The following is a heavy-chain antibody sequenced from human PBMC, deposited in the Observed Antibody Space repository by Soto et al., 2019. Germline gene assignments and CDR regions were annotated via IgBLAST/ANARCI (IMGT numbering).Heavy chain of an antibody. V-gene: IGHV4-59*08. Sequence: SETLSLTCTVSGGSISSYYWSWIRQPPGKGLEWIGYIYYSGSTNYNPSLKSRVTISVDTSKNQFSLKLSSVTAADTAVYYCARGIVVVPAVGYNWFDPWGQGTLVTVS. CDR1: GGSISSYY. CDR2: IYYSGST. D-gene: IGHD2-2*01. J-gene: IGHJ5*02. CDR3: ARGIVVVPAVGYNWFDP.